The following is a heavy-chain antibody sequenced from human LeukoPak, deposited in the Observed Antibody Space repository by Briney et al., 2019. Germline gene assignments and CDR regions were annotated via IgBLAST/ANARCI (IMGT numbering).Heavy chain of an antibody. CDR2: INHSGST. V-gene: IGHV4-34*01. CDR3: ARMEQLYYYYYGMDV. Sequence: SETLSLTCAVYGGSFSGYYWSWIRQPPGKGQEWIGEINHSGSTNYNPSLKSRVTISVDTSRNQFSLKLSSVTAAGTAVYYCARMEQLYYYYYGMDVWGQGTTVTVSS. J-gene: IGHJ6*02. CDR1: GGSFSGYY. D-gene: IGHD6-6*01.